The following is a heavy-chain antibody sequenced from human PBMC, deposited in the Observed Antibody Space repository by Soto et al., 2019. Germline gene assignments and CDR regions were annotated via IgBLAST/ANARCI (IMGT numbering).Heavy chain of an antibody. CDR3: ATVGPPLSGAFTYGYEGPFDY. CDR1: GGSQA. D-gene: IGHD5-18*01. V-gene: IGHV1-69*01. CDR2: IIGVFPTT. Sequence: QVQLVQSGAEVKKPGSSVKVSCKTSGGSQATSWVRQAPGHGPEWLGGIIGVFPTTNKAEKFEGRVTITADQSTGTAYMELSSLPSVDTAVYYCATVGPPLSGAFTYGYEGPFDYWGQGILVIVSS. J-gene: IGHJ4*02.